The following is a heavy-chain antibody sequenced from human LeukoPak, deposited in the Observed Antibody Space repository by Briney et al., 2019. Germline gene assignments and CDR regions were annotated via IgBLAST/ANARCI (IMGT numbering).Heavy chain of an antibody. CDR2: VYQSGTT. Sequence: PSETLSLTCTVSGFSISSGHYWGWVRQTPGAGLEWIGSVYQSGTTYYNPSLKSPVTTSVDMSKNQFSLRLRPVTAADTAVYYCARIFIRNGYSSYFDCWGQGTLVTVSS. CDR3: ARIFIRNGYSSYFDC. CDR1: GFSISSGHY. D-gene: IGHD5-18*01. J-gene: IGHJ4*02. V-gene: IGHV4-38-2*02.